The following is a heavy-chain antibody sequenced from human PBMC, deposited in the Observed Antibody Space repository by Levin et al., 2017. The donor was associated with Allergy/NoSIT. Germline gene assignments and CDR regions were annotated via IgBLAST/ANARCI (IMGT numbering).Heavy chain of an antibody. CDR1: QFKFNIYG. V-gene: IGHV3-33*01. Sequence: GGSLRLSCAASQFKFNIYGMHWVRQAPGKGLEWVAAIWYDGSNKYYADSVKGRFTISRDNSKNTVYLQMNSLRVEDTGVYYCARDRLLVRGIISHYYYYGMDVWGQGTTVAVSS. CDR3: ARDRLLVRGIISHYYYYGMDV. D-gene: IGHD3-10*01. CDR2: IWYDGSNK. J-gene: IGHJ6*02.